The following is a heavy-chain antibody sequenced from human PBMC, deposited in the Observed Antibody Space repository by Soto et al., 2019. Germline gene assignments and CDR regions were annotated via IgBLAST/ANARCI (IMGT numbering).Heavy chain of an antibody. CDR1: GFSVSDYA. D-gene: IGHD2-8*01. J-gene: IGHJ6*02. V-gene: IGHV3-23*01. CDR3: TKSRRSVLMVYGFGGMDV. CDR2: ISVSGDGT. Sequence: GGSLRLSCAASGFSVSDYAMSWVRQAPGKGLEWVSSISVSGDGTYYGDSVKGRFTLSRDTSQKTLYLQMNNLRGEDTAVYFCTKSRRSVLMVYGFGGMDVWGRGTTVIVSS.